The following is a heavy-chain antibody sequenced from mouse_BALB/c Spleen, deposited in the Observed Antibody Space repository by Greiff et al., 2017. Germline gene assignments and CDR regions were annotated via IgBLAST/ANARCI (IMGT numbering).Heavy chain of an antibody. CDR2: ISNGGGST. CDR1: GFTFSSYT. CDR3: ARQGGNYLYYAMDY. Sequence: EVQGVESGGGLVQPGGSLKLSCAASGFTFSSYTMSWVRQTPEKRLEWVAYISNGGGSTYYPDTVKGRFTISRDNAKNTLYLQMSSLKSEDTAMYYCARQGGNYLYYAMDYWGQGTSVTVSS. J-gene: IGHJ4*01. D-gene: IGHD2-1*01. V-gene: IGHV5-12-2*01.